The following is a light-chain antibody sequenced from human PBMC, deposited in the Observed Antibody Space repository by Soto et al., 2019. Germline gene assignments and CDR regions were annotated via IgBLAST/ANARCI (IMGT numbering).Light chain of an antibody. Sequence: IQLTHSPSSLSASVGDRVTVTCRASQGIGTYLVWYQQKSGKAPTVLIYASSTLQTGVPSRFSGSGSGTDFSLTISSLHPEDVATYYCQQVDSYPRTFGHGTRLEIK. J-gene: IGKJ5*01. CDR3: QQVDSYPRT. CDR1: QGIGTY. CDR2: ASS. V-gene: IGKV1-9*01.